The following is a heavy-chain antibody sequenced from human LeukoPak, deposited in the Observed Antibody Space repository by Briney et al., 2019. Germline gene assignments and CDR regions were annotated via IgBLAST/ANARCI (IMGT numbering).Heavy chain of an antibody. CDR2: INHSGST. J-gene: IGHJ5*02. CDR3: ARRRYFDWLLYPAPGGWFDP. CDR1: GFTVSSNY. Sequence: GSLRLSCAASGFTVSSNYMSWLRQPPGKGLEWIGEINHSGSTNYNPSLKSRVTISVDTSKNQFSLKLSSVTAADTAVYYCARRRYFDWLLYPAPGGWFDPWGQGTLVTVSS. V-gene: IGHV4-34*01. D-gene: IGHD3-9*01.